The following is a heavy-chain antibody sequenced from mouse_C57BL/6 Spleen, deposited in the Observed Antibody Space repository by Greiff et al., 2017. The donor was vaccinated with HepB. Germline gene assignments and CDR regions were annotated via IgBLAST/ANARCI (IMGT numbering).Heavy chain of an antibody. Sequence: EVKLVESGGGLVKPGGSLKLSCAASGFTFSSYAMSWVRQTPEKRLEWVATISDGGSYTYYPDNVKGRFTISRDNAKNNLYLQMSHLKSEDTAMYYCAREGVVAPYWYFDVWGTGTTVTVSS. CDR1: GFTFSSYA. D-gene: IGHD1-1*01. V-gene: IGHV5-4*01. CDR3: AREGVVAPYWYFDV. CDR2: ISDGGSYT. J-gene: IGHJ1*03.